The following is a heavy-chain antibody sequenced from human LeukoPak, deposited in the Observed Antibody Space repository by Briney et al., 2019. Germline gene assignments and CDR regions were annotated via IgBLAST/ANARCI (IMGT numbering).Heavy chain of an antibody. V-gene: IGHV3-7*04. CDR3: TRVGYIDEGIDY. Sequence: PGGSLRLSCVASGFPFSSYWMTWVRQAPGKGLEWVANIKQDGSKKSYVDSVKGRFTISRDNAKNSLYLQTNSLRAEDTAIYYCTRVGYIDEGIDYWGQGILVTVSS. CDR1: GFPFSSYW. CDR2: IKQDGSKK. J-gene: IGHJ4*02. D-gene: IGHD5-24*01.